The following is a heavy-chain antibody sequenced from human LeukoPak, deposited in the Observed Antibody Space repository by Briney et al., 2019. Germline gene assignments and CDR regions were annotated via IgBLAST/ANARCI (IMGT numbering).Heavy chain of an antibody. CDR2: ISSSGSTI. D-gene: IGHD3-22*01. CDR3: AREVRRYYYDSNDAFDI. J-gene: IGHJ3*02. CDR1: GFTFSDYY. Sequence: KSGGSLRLSCAASGFTFSDYYMSWIRQAPGKGLEWVSYISSSGSTIYYADSVKGRFTISRDNAKNSLYLQMNSLRAEDTAVYYCAREVRRYYYDSNDAFDIWGQGTMVTVSS. V-gene: IGHV3-11*01.